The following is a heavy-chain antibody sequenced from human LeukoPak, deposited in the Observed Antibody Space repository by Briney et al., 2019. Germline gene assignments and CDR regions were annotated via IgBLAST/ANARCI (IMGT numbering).Heavy chain of an antibody. Sequence: GGSLRLSCAASGFTFSSYSMNWVRQAPGKGLEWVSSISSSSSYIYYADSVKGRFTISRDNAKNSLYLQMNSLRAGDTAVYYCARDLGYCSGGSCYRSWFDPWGQGTLVTVSS. CDR1: GFTFSSYS. J-gene: IGHJ5*02. D-gene: IGHD2-15*01. CDR2: ISSSSSYI. CDR3: ARDLGYCSGGSCYRSWFDP. V-gene: IGHV3-21*01.